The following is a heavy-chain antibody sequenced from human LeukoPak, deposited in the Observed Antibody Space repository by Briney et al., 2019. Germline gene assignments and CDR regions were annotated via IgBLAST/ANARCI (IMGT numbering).Heavy chain of an antibody. V-gene: IGHV3-30*04. CDR3: GRRAAIECRSYICFGGLYGMDV. CDR1: GYMFSSFA. D-gene: IGHD3-10*01. Sequence: GGSLRLSCTDSGYMFSSFAMNWVRQAPGKGLEWLSLISHDGTSRYFAASGKGRCTIPRDNHKNLMYLQMRSLTTDDAAFYYCGRRAAIECRSYICFGGLYGMDVWGQGSAVTVSS. CDR2: ISHDGTSR. J-gene: IGHJ6*02.